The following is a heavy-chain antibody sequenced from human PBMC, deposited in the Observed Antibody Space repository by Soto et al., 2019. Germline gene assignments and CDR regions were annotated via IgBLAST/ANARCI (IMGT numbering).Heavy chain of an antibody. CDR3: ARTTSYYDSSGYYGYYFYY. J-gene: IGHJ4*02. V-gene: IGHV4-59*01. Sequence: PSETLSHTWTVSGVSISSYYWSWIRKPPGKGLEWIGYIYYSGSTNYNPSLESRVTISVDTSKNQFSLKLSSVTAADTAVYYCARTTSYYDSSGYYGYYFYYWGQGTLVNVSS. CDR1: GVSISSYY. CDR2: IYYSGST. D-gene: IGHD3-22*01.